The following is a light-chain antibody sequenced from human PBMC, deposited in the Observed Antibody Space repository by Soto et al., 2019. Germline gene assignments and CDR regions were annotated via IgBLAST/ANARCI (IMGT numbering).Light chain of an antibody. V-gene: IGKV3-15*01. CDR2: SAS. CDR1: QSISTE. J-gene: IGKJ2*01. CDR3: QQGHNWPLT. Sequence: EIVMTQSPATLSVSPGERATLSCRASQSISTELAWYQQKPGQPPRLLIYSASTRATGVPVRFTGSGSGSEFTLNISGLQSEDFAVYYCQQGHNWPLTFGQGTMREI.